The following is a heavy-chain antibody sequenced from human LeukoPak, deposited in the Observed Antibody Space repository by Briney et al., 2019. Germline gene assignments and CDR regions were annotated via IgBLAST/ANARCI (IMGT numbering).Heavy chain of an antibody. V-gene: IGHV3-66*01. CDR3: ARSLLYDSSV. Sequence: QTGGSLRLSCAASGFTVSSNYVSWVRPAPGKGLEWVSVIYSGGSTYYADSVKGRFTISRDNSKNTLYLQMNSLRAEDTAVYYCARSLLYDSSVWGQGTLVTVSS. J-gene: IGHJ4*02. CDR2: IYSGGST. D-gene: IGHD3-22*01. CDR1: GFTVSSNY.